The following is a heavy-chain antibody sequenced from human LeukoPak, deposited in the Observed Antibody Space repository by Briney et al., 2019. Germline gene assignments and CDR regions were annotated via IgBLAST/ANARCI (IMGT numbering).Heavy chain of an antibody. Sequence: GGSLRLSCSASGFTFSSYAMHWVRQAPGKGLEYVSAISSNGGSTYYANSVKGRFTISRDNSKNTLYLQMSSLRAEDTAVYYCVIFDSRHYGSGSYYKRYYYGMDVWGQGTTVTVSS. CDR3: VIFDSRHYGSGSYYKRYYYGMDV. CDR2: ISSNGGST. V-gene: IGHV3-64D*06. CDR1: GFTFSSYA. D-gene: IGHD3-10*01. J-gene: IGHJ6*02.